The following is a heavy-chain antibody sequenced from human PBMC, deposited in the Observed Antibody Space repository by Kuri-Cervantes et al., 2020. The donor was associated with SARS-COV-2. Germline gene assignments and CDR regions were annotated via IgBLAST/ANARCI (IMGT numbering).Heavy chain of an antibody. J-gene: IGHJ6*02. CDR3: ARGDIVVVPAGYYYYYYGMDV. Sequence: ASVKVSCKASGYTFTSYYMHWVRQAPGQGLEWMGWINPNSGGTNYAQKFQGWVTMTRDTSISTAYMELSRLRSDDTAVYYCARGDIVVVPAGYYYYYYGMDVWGQGTTVTVSS. CDR1: GYTFTSYY. CDR2: INPNSGGT. V-gene: IGHV1-2*04. D-gene: IGHD2-2*01.